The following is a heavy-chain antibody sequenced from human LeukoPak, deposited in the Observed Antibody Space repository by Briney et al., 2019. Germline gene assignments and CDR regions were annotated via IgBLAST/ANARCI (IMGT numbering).Heavy chain of an antibody. J-gene: IGHJ4*02. CDR3: TRAPAALFDY. CDR2: IRSKAYGGTT. V-gene: IGHV3-49*04. Sequence: GGSLRLSCTASGFTFGDYAMSWVRQAPGRGLEWVGFIRSKAYGGTTEYAASVKGRFTISRDDSKSIAYLQMNSLKTEDTAVYYCTRAPAALFDYWGQGTLVTASS. D-gene: IGHD2-2*01. CDR1: GFTFGDYA.